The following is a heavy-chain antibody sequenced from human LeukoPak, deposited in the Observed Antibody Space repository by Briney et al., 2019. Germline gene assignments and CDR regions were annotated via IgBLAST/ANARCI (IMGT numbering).Heavy chain of an antibody. CDR1: GFTFRDYY. V-gene: IGHV3-11*04. CDR2: ISSSGSTI. J-gene: IGHJ5*02. CDR3: AREYYYGSGRLFPLDP. Sequence: GGSLRLSCAASGFTFRDYYMSWIRQAPGKGLEWVSYISSSGSTIYYADSVKGRFTISRDNAKNSLYLQMNSLRAEDTAVYYCAREYYYGSGRLFPLDPWGQGTLVTVSS. D-gene: IGHD3-10*01.